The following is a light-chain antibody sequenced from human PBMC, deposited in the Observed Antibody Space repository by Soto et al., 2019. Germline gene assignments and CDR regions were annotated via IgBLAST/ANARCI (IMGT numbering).Light chain of an antibody. Sequence: QFALTQPASVSGSPGQSITISCTGTSSDVGGYNYVSWYQLHPGKAPKLIIYEVSHRPSGASNHFSGYKSGNTASLTISGLQAEDEADYYCSSYTSTSTPCVFGTGTKLTVL. CDR2: EVS. V-gene: IGLV2-14*01. CDR1: SSDVGGYNY. J-gene: IGLJ1*01. CDR3: SSYTSTSTPCV.